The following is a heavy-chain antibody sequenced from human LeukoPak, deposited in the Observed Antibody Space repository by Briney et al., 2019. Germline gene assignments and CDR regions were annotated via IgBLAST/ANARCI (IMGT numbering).Heavy chain of an antibody. CDR3: ASYSSGWSWDY. V-gene: IGHV3-66*01. Sequence: GGSLRLSCAASGFTFSSYTMDWVRQAPGKGLEWVSVIYSGGSTYYADSVKGRFTISRDNSKNTLYLQMNSLRAEDTAVYYCASYSSGWSWDYWGQGTLVTVSS. D-gene: IGHD6-19*01. CDR2: IYSGGST. CDR1: GFTFSSYT. J-gene: IGHJ4*02.